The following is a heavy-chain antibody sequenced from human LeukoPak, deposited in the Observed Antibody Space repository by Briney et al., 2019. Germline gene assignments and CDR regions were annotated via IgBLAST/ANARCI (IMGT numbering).Heavy chain of an antibody. CDR2: IYYSGST. J-gene: IGHJ4*02. CDR1: GGSISSYY. V-gene: IGHV4-59*08. Sequence: PSETLSLTCTVSGGSISSYYWSWIRQPPGKGLEWIGYIYYSGSTNYNPSLKSRVTISVDTSKNQFSLKLSSVTAADTAVYYCARGKVVAAVRYWGQGTLVTVSS. D-gene: IGHD2-15*01. CDR3: ARGKVVAAVRY.